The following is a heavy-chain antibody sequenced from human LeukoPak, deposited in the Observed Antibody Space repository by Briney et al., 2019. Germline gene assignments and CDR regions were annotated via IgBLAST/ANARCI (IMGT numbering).Heavy chain of an antibody. V-gene: IGHV3-23*01. Sequence: GGSLRLSCAASGFTFSSYAMSWVRQAPGKGLEWVSAISGSGGSTYYADSVKGRFTISRDNSKNTLYLQMNSLRAEDTAVYYCAKGRPNRGWASSWAHRKTGAFDIWGQGTMVTVSS. J-gene: IGHJ3*02. CDR1: GFTFSSYA. CDR2: ISGSGGST. CDR3: AKGRPNRGWASSWAHRKTGAFDI. D-gene: IGHD6-13*01.